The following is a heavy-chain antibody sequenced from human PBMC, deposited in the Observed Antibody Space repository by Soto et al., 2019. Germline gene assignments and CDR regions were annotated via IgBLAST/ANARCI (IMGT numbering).Heavy chain of an antibody. J-gene: IGHJ6*02. CDR3: ARGTAARPLDEYYYYYGMDV. V-gene: IGHV4-39*01. CDR2: IYRSGST. D-gene: IGHD6-6*01. Sequence: ETLSLTCTVSGGSISSSSYYWGWIRQPPGKGLEWIGSIYRSGSTYYNPSLKSRVTISVDTSKKQFSLKLSPVTAADTAVYYCARGTAARPLDEYYYYYGMDVWGQGTTVTVSS. CDR1: GGSISSSSYY.